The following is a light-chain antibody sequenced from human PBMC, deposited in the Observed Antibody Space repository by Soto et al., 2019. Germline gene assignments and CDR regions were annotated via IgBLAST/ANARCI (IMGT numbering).Light chain of an antibody. Sequence: DNQMTQSPSTLSASVGDRVTITCRASQSISTWLAWYQQKAGKAPKLLIYKASSLESGVPSRFSGSGSGTEFTLTISSLQPDDFATYYCQHYNSYSEAFGQGTKVDIK. J-gene: IGKJ1*01. V-gene: IGKV1-5*03. CDR3: QHYNSYSEA. CDR1: QSISTW. CDR2: KAS.